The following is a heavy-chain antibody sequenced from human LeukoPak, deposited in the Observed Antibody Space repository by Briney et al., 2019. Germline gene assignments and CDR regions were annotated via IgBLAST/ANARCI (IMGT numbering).Heavy chain of an antibody. CDR3: ARDSPPGDAFDI. CDR2: IYYSGSS. J-gene: IGHJ3*02. Sequence: PSETLSLTCTVSGGSVSSGSYYWSWIRQPPGKGLEWIGYIYYSGSSNYNPSLKSRVTISVDTSENQFSLKLSSVTAADTAVYYCARDSPPGDAFDIWGQGTMVIVSS. CDR1: GGSVSSGSYY. V-gene: IGHV4-61*01.